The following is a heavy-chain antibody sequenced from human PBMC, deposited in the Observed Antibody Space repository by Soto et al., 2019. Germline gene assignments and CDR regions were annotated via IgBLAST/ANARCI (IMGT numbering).Heavy chain of an antibody. V-gene: IGHV1-18*01. CDR1: GYTFTSYG. Sequence: VASVKVSCKASGYTFTSYGISWVRQAPGQGLEWMGWISAYNGNTNYAQKLQGRVTMTTDTSTSTAYMELRSLRSDDTAVYYCARDVVVTAPPRLGYYYGMDVWGQGTTVTVSS. CDR3: ARDVVVTAPPRLGYYYGMDV. CDR2: ISAYNGNT. J-gene: IGHJ6*02. D-gene: IGHD2-21*02.